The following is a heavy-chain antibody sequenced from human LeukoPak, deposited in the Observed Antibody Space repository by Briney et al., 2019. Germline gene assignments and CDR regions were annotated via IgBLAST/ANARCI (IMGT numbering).Heavy chain of an antibody. J-gene: IGHJ4*02. V-gene: IGHV3-21*01. CDR1: EFTFSSYT. Sequence: GGSLRLSCATSEFTFSSYTMNWVRQAPGKGLEWVPSISSSTIYIYYADSVKGRFTMSRDNAKNSLYLQMNSLRAEDTAVYYCARGRSWYVDFDYWGQGTLVTVSS. CDR2: ISSSTIYI. D-gene: IGHD6-13*01. CDR3: ARGRSWYVDFDY.